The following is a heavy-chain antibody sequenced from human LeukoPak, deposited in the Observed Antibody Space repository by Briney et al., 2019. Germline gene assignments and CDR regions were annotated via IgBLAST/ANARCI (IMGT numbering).Heavy chain of an antibody. Sequence: GASVKVSCKASGYTFTSYGISWVRQAPGQGLEWMGWISAYNGNTNYAQKLQGRVTMTTDTSTSTAYMELRSLRSDDTAVYYCARDLDTVTTGGFDYWAREPWSPSPQ. V-gene: IGHV1-18*01. CDR1: GYTFTSYG. J-gene: IGHJ4*02. CDR3: ARDLDTVTTGGFDY. CDR2: ISAYNGNT. D-gene: IGHD4-17*01.